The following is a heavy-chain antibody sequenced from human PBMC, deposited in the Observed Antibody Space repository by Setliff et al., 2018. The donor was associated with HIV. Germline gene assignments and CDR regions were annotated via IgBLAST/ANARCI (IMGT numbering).Heavy chain of an antibody. V-gene: IGHV3-30*02. J-gene: IGHJ4*02. CDR1: GFIFSNYG. Sequence: PGGSLRLSCAASGFIFSNYGMHWVRQAPGKGLEWVAFIGYDGNNKYYSNSVKGRFTISRDQAKSTVYLQMNNLRREDTATYYCAKEGSASPSPHYWGQGTAGTVSS. D-gene: IGHD2-15*01. CDR2: IGYDGNNK. CDR3: AKEGSASPSPHY.